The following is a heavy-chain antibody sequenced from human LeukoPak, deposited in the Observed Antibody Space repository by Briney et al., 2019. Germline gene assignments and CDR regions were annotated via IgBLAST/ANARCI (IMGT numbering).Heavy chain of an antibody. CDR1: GGSISSYY. Sequence: SETLSLTCTVSGGSISSYYWSWIRQPAGKGLEWIGRIYTSGSTNYNPSLKSRVTMSVDTSKNQFSLKLSSVTAADTAVYYCAIHHAAESPPGHYYYGSRSLRAASSYFDYWAQGTLVIVSS. J-gene: IGHJ4*02. D-gene: IGHD3-10*01. CDR2: IYTSGST. V-gene: IGHV4-4*07. CDR3: AIHHAAESPPGHYYYGSRSLRAASSYFDY.